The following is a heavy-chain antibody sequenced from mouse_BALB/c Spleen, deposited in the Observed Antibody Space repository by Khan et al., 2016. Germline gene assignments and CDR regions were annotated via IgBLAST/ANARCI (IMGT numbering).Heavy chain of an antibody. Sequence: EVELVESGGGLVKPGGSLKLSCSASGFTFSSYAMSWVRQTPEKRLEWVASITSGGSTYYPDSMKGRFTLSRDSARNILYLQMSSLRSEDTAMDYCTRRDHDRFGYWGQGTLVTVSA. J-gene: IGHJ3*01. CDR3: TRRDHDRFGY. CDR2: ITSGGST. CDR1: GFTFSSYA. V-gene: IGHV5-6-5*01.